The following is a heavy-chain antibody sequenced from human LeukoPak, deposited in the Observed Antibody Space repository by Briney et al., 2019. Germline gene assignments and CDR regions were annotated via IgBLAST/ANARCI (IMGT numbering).Heavy chain of an antibody. CDR3: AREMWDSYGYVDY. V-gene: IGHV3-66*01. CDR2: IYSGGST. CDR1: GFTVSSNY. J-gene: IGHJ4*02. D-gene: IGHD5-18*01. Sequence: GGSLRLSCAASGFTVSSNYMSWVRPAPGKGLEWVSVIYSGGSTYYADSVKGRFTISRDNSKNTLYLQMNSLRAEDTAVYYCAREMWDSYGYVDYWGQGTLVTVSS.